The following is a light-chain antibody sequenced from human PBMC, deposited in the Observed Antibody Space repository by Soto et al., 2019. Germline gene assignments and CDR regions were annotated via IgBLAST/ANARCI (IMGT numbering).Light chain of an antibody. Sequence: QLVLTQPPSVSEAPRQRVTISCSGSSSNIGKNAVNWYQQLPGEAPKLLIYYDDLLPSGVSGRFSGSRSGTSASLAISGLQSEDEGVYYCSAWDDSLNGVLFGGGTKLTVL. V-gene: IGLV1-36*01. J-gene: IGLJ3*02. CDR2: YDD. CDR1: SSNIGKNA. CDR3: SAWDDSLNGVL.